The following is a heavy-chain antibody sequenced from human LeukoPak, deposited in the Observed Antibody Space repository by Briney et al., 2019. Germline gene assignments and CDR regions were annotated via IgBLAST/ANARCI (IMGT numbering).Heavy chain of an antibody. CDR3: ARRGYYYDSSGYYYKGLGPFDY. D-gene: IGHD3-22*01. J-gene: IGHJ4*02. CDR1: GGSFSGYY. Sequence: SETLSLTCAVYGGSFSGYYWSWIRQPPGKGLEWIGEINHSGSTNYNPSLKSRVTISVDTSKNQFSLKLSSVTAADTAVYYCARRGYYYDSSGYYYKGLGPFDYWGQGTLVTVSS. CDR2: INHSGST. V-gene: IGHV4-34*01.